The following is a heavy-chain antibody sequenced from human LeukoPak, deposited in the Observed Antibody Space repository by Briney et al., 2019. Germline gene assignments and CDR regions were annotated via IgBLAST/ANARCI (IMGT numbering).Heavy chain of an antibody. J-gene: IGHJ5*02. D-gene: IGHD6-13*01. V-gene: IGHV1-8*01. CDR2: MNPNSGNT. Sequence: VASVKVSCKASGYTFTSYDINWVRQATGQGLEWMGWMNPNSGNTGYAQKFQGRVTTTRNTSISTAYMELSSLRSEDTAVYYCARARARIAAAGTNWFDPWGQGTPVTVSS. CDR3: ARARARIAAAGTNWFDP. CDR1: GYTFTSYD.